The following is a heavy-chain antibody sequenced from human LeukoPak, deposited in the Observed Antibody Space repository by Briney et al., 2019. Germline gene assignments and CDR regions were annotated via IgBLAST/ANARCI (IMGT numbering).Heavy chain of an antibody. J-gene: IGHJ4*02. CDR3: ARNLDFDSSGYPFDY. CDR1: GFTFSSYE. Sequence: GGSRRLSCAAAGFTFSSYEMNWVRQTQGKGLEWLSYISDSGSTIYYADSVKGRLTISRDNAKNSLYLQMNSLRAEDTAVYYCARNLDFDSSGYPFDYWGQGTLVTVSS. CDR2: ISDSGSTI. D-gene: IGHD3-22*01. V-gene: IGHV3-48*03.